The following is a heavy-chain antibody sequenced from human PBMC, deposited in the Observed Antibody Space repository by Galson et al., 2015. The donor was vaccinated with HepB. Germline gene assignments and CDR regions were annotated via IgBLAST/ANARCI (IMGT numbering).Heavy chain of an antibody. CDR3: TTDLNTVIEPYYFDY. V-gene: IGHV3-11*06. Sequence: SLRLSCAASGFTFSDYYMSWIRQAPGKGLEWVSYISSSSSYTNYADSVKGRFTISRDNAKNSLYLQMNSLRAEDTAVYYCTTDLNTVIEPYYFDYWGQGTLVTVSS. CDR1: GFTFSDYY. D-gene: IGHD2-21*01. J-gene: IGHJ4*02. CDR2: ISSSSSYT.